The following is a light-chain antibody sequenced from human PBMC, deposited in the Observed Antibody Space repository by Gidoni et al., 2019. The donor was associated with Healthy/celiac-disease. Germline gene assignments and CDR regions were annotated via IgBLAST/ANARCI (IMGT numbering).Light chain of an antibody. CDR1: QSISSY. Sequence: DIQMTQSPSSLSASVGDRVTITCRASQSISSYLNWYQQKPGKAPKLLIYAASSLQSGVPSRFSGSGSGTDFTLTISSRQPEDFATYYCQQSYSTVMYTFGQGTKLEIK. CDR2: AAS. V-gene: IGKV1-39*01. CDR3: QQSYSTVMYT. J-gene: IGKJ2*01.